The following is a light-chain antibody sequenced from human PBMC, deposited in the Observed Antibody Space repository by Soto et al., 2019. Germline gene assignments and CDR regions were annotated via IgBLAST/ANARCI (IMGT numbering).Light chain of an antibody. CDR3: QQYGSARPLT. CDR1: QSVSDSY. Sequence: EIVLTQSPGTLSLSPGERATLSCRASQSVSDSYLAWYQQKPGQAPRLLIFGASTMATGIPDRFAGSGSGTDFTLTISRLEPEDFAFYYCQQYGSARPLTFGGGTKVEI. J-gene: IGKJ4*01. CDR2: GAS. V-gene: IGKV3-20*01.